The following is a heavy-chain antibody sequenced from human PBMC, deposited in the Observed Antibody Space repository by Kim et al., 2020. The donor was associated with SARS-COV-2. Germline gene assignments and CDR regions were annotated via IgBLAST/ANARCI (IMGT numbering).Heavy chain of an antibody. D-gene: IGHD6-13*01. J-gene: IGHJ6*02. CDR3: AREGYSSSWNYYYYGMDV. Sequence: GGSLRLSCAASGFTVSSNYMSWVRQAPGKGLEWVSVIYSGGSTYYADSVKGRFTISRDNSKNTLYLQMNSLRAEDTAVYYCAREGYSSSWNYYYYGMDVWGQGTTVTVSS. CDR2: IYSGGST. V-gene: IGHV3-66*02. CDR1: GFTVSSNY.